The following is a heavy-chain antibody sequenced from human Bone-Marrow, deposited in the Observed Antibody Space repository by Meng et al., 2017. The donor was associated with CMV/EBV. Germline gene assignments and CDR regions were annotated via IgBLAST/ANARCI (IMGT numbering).Heavy chain of an antibody. J-gene: IGHJ4*02. Sequence: GESLKISCAASGFTVSRNYMSWVRQAPGKGLEWVSMISSSSRYIYYADSVKGRFTISRDNANNLLYLQMNSLTAEDTAFYYCATREGMGHTVDWGQGTLVTVSS. D-gene: IGHD1-26*01. CDR3: ATREGMGHTVD. V-gene: IGHV3-21*01. CDR1: GFTVSRNY. CDR2: ISSSSRYI.